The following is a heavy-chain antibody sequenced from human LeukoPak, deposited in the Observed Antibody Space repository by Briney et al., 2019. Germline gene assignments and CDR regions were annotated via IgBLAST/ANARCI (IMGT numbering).Heavy chain of an antibody. CDR1: GFTFTSYA. CDR2: ISGSGGST. D-gene: IGHD3-10*02. V-gene: IGHV3-23*01. Sequence: PGGSLRLSCAASGFTFTSYAMSWVRQAPGKGLKWVSAISGSGGSTYYADSVKGRFTISRDNAKNSLYLQMNSLRAEDTAVYYCAELGITMIGGVWGKGTTVTISS. J-gene: IGHJ6*04. CDR3: AELGITMIGGV.